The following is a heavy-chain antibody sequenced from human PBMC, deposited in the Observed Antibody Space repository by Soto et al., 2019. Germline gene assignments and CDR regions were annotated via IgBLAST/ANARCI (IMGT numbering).Heavy chain of an antibody. D-gene: IGHD3-10*01. J-gene: IGHJ3*02. CDR1: GFTFSSYA. CDR3: ARDADGSGSYAFDI. Sequence: GGSLRLSCAASGFTFSSYAMHWVRQAPGKGLEWVAVISYDGSNKYYADSVKGRFTISRDNSKNTLYLQMNSLRAEDTAVYYCARDADGSGSYAFDIWGQGTMVTVSS. V-gene: IGHV3-30-3*01. CDR2: ISYDGSNK.